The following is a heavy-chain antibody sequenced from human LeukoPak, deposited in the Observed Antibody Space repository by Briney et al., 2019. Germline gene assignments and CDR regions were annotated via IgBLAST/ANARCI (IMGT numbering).Heavy chain of an antibody. CDR2: INPSGGST. J-gene: IGHJ4*01. V-gene: IGHV1-46*01. Sequence: ASVTVSCKASGYTFTSYYMHWVRQAPGQGLEWMGIINPSGGSTNYAQKFQGRVTMTRDTSTSTVYMELSSLRSEDTAVYYCARDCSPNTAMVLFDYWGXGTLVTVSS. CDR3: ARDCSPNTAMVLFDY. CDR1: GYTFTSYY. D-gene: IGHD5-18*01.